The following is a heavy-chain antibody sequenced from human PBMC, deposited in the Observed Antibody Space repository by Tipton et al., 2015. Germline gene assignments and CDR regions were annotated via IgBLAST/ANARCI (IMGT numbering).Heavy chain of an antibody. V-gene: IGHV3-74*01. CDR1: GFTFGSYW. D-gene: IGHD1-7*01. Sequence: SLRLSCAASGFTFGSYWMHWVRQAPGKGLVWVARIESDGSSPTYADSVKGRFTISRDNAKNTLYLQMNSLRAEDTAVYYCARGKLKIDYWGQGTLVTVSS. J-gene: IGHJ4*02. CDR2: IESDGSSP. CDR3: ARGKLKIDY.